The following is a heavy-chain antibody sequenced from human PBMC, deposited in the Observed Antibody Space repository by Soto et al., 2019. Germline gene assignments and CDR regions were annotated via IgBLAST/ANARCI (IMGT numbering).Heavy chain of an antibody. D-gene: IGHD4-17*01. CDR2: FDPEDGET. J-gene: IGHJ4*02. CDR3: ATVGGDYYYFDY. CDR1: GYTLTELS. Sequence: ASVKVSCKVSGYTLTELSMHWVRQAPGKGLEWMGGFDPEDGETIYAQKFQGRVTMTEDTSTDTAYMELSSLRSEDTAVYYCATVGGDYYYFDYWGQGTLVTVSS. V-gene: IGHV1-24*01.